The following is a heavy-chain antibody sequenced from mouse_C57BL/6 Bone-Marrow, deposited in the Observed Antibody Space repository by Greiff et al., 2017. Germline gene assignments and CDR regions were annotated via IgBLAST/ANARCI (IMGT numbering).Heavy chain of an antibody. V-gene: IGHV1-81*01. Sequence: VQLQQSGAELARPGASVKLSCKASGYTFTSYGLSWVKQRTGQGLEWIGEIYPRSGNTYYNEKFKGKAKLTADKSSSTAYMELRSLTSEDSAVYFCARYMDHGSSYDYWYFDVWGTGTTVTVSS. D-gene: IGHD1-1*01. CDR3: ARYMDHGSSYDYWYFDV. CDR1: GYTFTSYG. J-gene: IGHJ1*03. CDR2: IYPRSGNT.